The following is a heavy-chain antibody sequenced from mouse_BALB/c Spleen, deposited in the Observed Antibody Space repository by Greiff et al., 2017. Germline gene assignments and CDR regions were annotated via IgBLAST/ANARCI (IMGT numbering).Heavy chain of an antibody. D-gene: IGHD2-1*01. CDR3: ARGGKDAMDY. V-gene: IGHV5-6-5*01. J-gene: IGHJ4*01. Sequence: EVLLVESGGGLVKPGGSLKLSCAASGFTFSSYAMSWVRQTPEKRLEWVASISSCGSTYYPDSVKGRFTISRDNARNILYLQMSSLRSEDTAMYYCARGGKDAMDYWGQGTSVTVSS. CDR1: GFTFSSYA. CDR2: ISSCGST.